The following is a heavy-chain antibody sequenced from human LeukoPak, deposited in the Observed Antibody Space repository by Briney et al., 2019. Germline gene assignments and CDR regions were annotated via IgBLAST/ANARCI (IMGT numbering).Heavy chain of an antibody. V-gene: IGHV1-2*02. J-gene: IGHJ3*02. CDR2: INPSSGGT. CDR1: GYTFTGYY. Sequence: ASVKVSCKASGYTFTGYYMHWVRQAPGQGLEWMGWINPSSGGTNFAQKFQGRVTMTRDTSISTACMELSRLRSDDTAVYYCARDRGSYFSAAFDIWGQGTMVTVNS. CDR3: ARDRGSYFSAAFDI. D-gene: IGHD1-26*01.